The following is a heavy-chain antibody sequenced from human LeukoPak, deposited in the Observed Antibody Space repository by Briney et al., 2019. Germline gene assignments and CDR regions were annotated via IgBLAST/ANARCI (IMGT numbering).Heavy chain of an antibody. Sequence: PGGSLRLSCAASGFSLSSYAMSWVRQAPGKGLDWVSGINSGDSTTYYPDSVKGRLTISRDSSKNTLYLQMNSLRSDDTAVYYCARDIATVVHQEWGQGTLVTVSS. CDR2: INSGDSTT. CDR1: GFSLSSYA. J-gene: IGHJ4*02. CDR3: ARDIATVVHQE. D-gene: IGHD2-2*01. V-gene: IGHV3-23*03.